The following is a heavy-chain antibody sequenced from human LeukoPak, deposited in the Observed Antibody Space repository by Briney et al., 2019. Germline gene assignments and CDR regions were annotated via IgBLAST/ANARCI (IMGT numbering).Heavy chain of an antibody. CDR2: ISSSGGAT. D-gene: IGHD2-21*01. J-gene: IGHJ6*03. Sequence: GGSLRLSCAASGFTFRGYAMSWVRQAPGRGLEWVSGISSSGGATYYADSVKGRFSISRANSKNSLYLQMNSLRAEDTAVYYCAKGLGYFYYLDVWGKGTTVTVSS. V-gene: IGHV3-23*01. CDR1: GFTFRGYA. CDR3: AKGLGYFYYLDV.